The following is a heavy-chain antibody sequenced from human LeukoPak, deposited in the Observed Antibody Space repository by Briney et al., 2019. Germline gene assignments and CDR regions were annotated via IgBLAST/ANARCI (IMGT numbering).Heavy chain of an antibody. D-gene: IGHD2-2*02. V-gene: IGHV1-18*01. CDR3: ALAPYCSSTSCYRYYYYGMDV. Sequence: ASVKVSCMASGYTFTSYGISWVRQAPGQGLEWMGWISAYNGNTNYAQKLQGRVTMTTDTSTSTAYMELRSLRSDDTAVYYCALAPYCSSTSCYRYYYYGMDVWGQGTTVTVSS. CDR2: ISAYNGNT. J-gene: IGHJ6*02. CDR1: GYTFTSYG.